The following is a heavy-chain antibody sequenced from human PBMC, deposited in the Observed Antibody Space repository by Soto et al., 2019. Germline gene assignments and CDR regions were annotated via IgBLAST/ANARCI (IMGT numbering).Heavy chain of an antibody. CDR2: ISNDGRDI. Sequence: QVQLVESGGGVVQPGRSLRLSCAASGFTFSRDGMHWVRQAPGKGLEWVAVISNDGRDIYYADSVKGRFTISRDNSKNTETLQMNSLRVEDTAVYFCAKDRNYSWSLDYWGQGTLVTVSS. J-gene: IGHJ4*02. V-gene: IGHV3-30*18. CDR1: GFTFSRDG. D-gene: IGHD6-13*01. CDR3: AKDRNYSWSLDY.